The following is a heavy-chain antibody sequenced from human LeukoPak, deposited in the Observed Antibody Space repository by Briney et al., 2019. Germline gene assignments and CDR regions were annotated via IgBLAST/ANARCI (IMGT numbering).Heavy chain of an antibody. V-gene: IGHV1-3*01. CDR1: GYTFTSYA. D-gene: IGHD1-14*01. Sequence: ASVKVSCKASGYTFTSYAIQWVRQAPGQRLEWMGWINAGHGNTKYSQNFQGRVTITRDTSASTAYMELSGLRSEDTAVYYCARGAGFAEPLPEYWGQGTLLTVSS. J-gene: IGHJ4*02. CDR2: INAGHGNT. CDR3: ARGAGFAEPLPEY.